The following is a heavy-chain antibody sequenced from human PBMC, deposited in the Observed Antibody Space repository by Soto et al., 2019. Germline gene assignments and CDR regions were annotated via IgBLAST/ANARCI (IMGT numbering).Heavy chain of an antibody. D-gene: IGHD4-17*01. CDR2: FDPEDGET. CDR1: GYTLTELS. J-gene: IGHJ6*02. CDR3: ATGSPQRQTVEVYYGMDV. Sequence: ASVKVSCKVSGYTLTELSMHWVRQAPGKGLEWMGGFDPEDGETIYAQKFQGRVTMTEDTSTDTAYMELSSLRSEDTAVYYCATGSPQRQTVEVYYGMDVWGQGTTVTVS. V-gene: IGHV1-24*01.